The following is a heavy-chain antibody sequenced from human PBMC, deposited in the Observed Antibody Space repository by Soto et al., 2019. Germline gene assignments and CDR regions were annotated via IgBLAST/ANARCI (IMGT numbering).Heavy chain of an antibody. V-gene: IGHV3-15*07. Sequence: GGSLRLSCAASGFTFSNGWMNWVHQAPGKGLEWVGRIKSKTDGGTTDYAAPVKGRFTISRDDSKNTLYLQMNSLKTEDTAVYYCTTTYYYDSSGRYPTTWGQGTLVTVSS. J-gene: IGHJ5*02. CDR3: TTTYYYDSSGRYPTT. D-gene: IGHD3-22*01. CDR1: GFTFSNGW. CDR2: IKSKTDGGTT.